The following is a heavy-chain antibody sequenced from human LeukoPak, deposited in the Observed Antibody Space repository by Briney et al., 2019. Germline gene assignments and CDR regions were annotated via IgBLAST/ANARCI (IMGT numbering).Heavy chain of an antibody. J-gene: IGHJ4*02. CDR1: DDSISDYY. Sequence: SETLSLTCTVSDDSISDYYRGWIRQPPGKGLEWIGYFHNSGTSTYNPSLKSRVTISADTSKNQFSLKLNSLTTADTAVYYRTRGAGWLIDYWGQGILVTVSS. CDR3: TRGAGWLIDY. CDR2: FHNSGTS. V-gene: IGHV4-59*01. D-gene: IGHD3-16*01.